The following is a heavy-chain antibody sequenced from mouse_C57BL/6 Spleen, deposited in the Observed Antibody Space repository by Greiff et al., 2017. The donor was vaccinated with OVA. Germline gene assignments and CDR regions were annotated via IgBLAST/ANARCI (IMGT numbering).Heavy chain of an antibody. D-gene: IGHD4-1*01. CDR1: GFTFSNYW. J-gene: IGHJ3*01. V-gene: IGHV6-3*01. Sequence: EVHLVESGGGLVQPGGSMKLSCVASGFTFSNYWMNWVRQSPEKGLEWVAQIRLKSDNYATHYAESVKGRFTISRDDSKSSVYLQMNNLRAEDTGIYYCTGPKLGRFSWFAYWGQGTLVTVSA. CDR2: IRLKSDNYAT. CDR3: TGPKLGRFSWFAY.